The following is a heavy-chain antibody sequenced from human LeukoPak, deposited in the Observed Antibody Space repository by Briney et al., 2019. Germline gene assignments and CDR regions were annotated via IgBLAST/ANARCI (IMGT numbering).Heavy chain of an antibody. Sequence: PGGSLRLSCAASGFTFGDNYMSWIRQAPGKGLEWVANIKEDGSEKNYVDSVKGRFTISRDNAENSVYLQMNDLRAEDTGVYYCVTKEPSTSGWSYWGQGTLVTVSS. V-gene: IGHV3-7*01. D-gene: IGHD6-19*01. CDR3: VTKEPSTSGWSY. J-gene: IGHJ4*02. CDR1: GFTFGDNY. CDR2: IKEDGSEK.